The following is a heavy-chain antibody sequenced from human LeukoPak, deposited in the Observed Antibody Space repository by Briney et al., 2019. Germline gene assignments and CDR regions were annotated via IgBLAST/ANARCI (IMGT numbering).Heavy chain of an antibody. D-gene: IGHD6-19*01. J-gene: IGHJ6*03. Sequence: GGSLILSCAASGFTFSSYWMSWVRQAPGKGLEWVANIKQDGSEKYYVDSVKGRFTISRDNAKNSLYLQMNSLRAEDTAVYYCARDLWYSSGWYHYYYYYMDVWGKGTTVTVSS. CDR1: GFTFSSYW. CDR2: IKQDGSEK. V-gene: IGHV3-7*01. CDR3: ARDLWYSSGWYHYYYYYMDV.